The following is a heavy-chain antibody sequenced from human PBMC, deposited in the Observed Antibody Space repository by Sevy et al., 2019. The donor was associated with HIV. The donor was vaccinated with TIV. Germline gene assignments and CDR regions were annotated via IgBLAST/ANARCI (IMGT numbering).Heavy chain of an antibody. V-gene: IGHV3-21*01. CDR1: GFTFSSYS. J-gene: IGHJ5*02. Sequence: GGSLRLSCAASGFTFSSYSMNWVRQAPGKGLEWVSSISSSSSYIYYADSGKGRFTISRDNAKNSLYLQMNSLRAEDTAVYYCARDLGYCSGGSCYNWFDPWGQGTLVTVSS. CDR2: ISSSSSYI. D-gene: IGHD2-15*01. CDR3: ARDLGYCSGGSCYNWFDP.